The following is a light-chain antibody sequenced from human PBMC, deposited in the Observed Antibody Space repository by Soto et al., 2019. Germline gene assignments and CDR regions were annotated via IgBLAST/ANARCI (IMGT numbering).Light chain of an antibody. J-gene: IGKJ1*01. CDR2: GAS. V-gene: IGKV3D-15*01. CDR1: QSVSSD. Sequence: EKVMTQSPATLSVSPGERATLSCRASQSVSSDLAWYQQKPGQAPRLLFSGASSRATGIPDRFSGSGSGTDFTLTITGLEPEDFAVYYCQQFHISRTFGQGTKVDIK. CDR3: QQFHISRT.